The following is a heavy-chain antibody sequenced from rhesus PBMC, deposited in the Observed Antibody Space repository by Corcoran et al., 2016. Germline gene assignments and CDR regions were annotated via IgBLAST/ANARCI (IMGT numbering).Heavy chain of an antibody. CDR2: IYGSSGSN. J-gene: IGHJ4*01. CDR1: GGSISSGYD. D-gene: IGHD5-36*01. V-gene: IGHV4-76*01. Sequence: QVQLQESGPGVVKPSETLSLTCAVSGGSISSGYDWSWIRQLPGKGLEWIGYIYGSSGSNNYNPSLKNRFTIAKDASKNQFSLKLSSVTAADTAVYYCARDFPGYSYGYLDYWGQGVLVTVSS. CDR3: ARDFPGYSYGYLDY.